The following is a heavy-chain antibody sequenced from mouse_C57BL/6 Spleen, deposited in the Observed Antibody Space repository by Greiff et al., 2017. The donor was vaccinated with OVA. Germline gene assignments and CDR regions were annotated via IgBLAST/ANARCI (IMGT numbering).Heavy chain of an antibody. Sequence: VQLQQSGAELVKPGASVKISCKASGYAFSSYWMNWVKQRPGKGLEWIGQIYPGDGDTNYNGKFKGKATLTADKSSSTAYMQLSSLTSEDSAVYFCARWGYGSSYEAMDDWGQGTSVTVSS. J-gene: IGHJ4*01. D-gene: IGHD1-1*01. CDR3: ARWGYGSSYEAMDD. V-gene: IGHV1-80*01. CDR1: GYAFSSYW. CDR2: IYPGDGDT.